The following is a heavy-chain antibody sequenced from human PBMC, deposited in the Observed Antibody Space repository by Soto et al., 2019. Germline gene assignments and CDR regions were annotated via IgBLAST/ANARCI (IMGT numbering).Heavy chain of an antibody. Sequence: QVQLQESGPGLVKPSETLSLTCTVSGGSISSYYWSWIRQPPGKGLEWIGYIYYSGSTNYNPSLKSRVTISVDTSKNQFSLKLSSVTAAYTAVYYCARDRTSSSWPYYYYYGMDVWGQGTTVTVSS. CDR2: IYYSGST. V-gene: IGHV4-59*01. CDR3: ARDRTSSSWPYYYYYGMDV. D-gene: IGHD6-13*01. J-gene: IGHJ6*02. CDR1: GGSISSYY.